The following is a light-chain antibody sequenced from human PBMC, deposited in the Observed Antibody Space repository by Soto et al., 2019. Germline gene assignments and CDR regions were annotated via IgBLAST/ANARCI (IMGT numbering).Light chain of an antibody. J-gene: IGKJ4*01. CDR1: QSVSSN. CDR2: VAS. V-gene: IGKV3-15*01. Sequence: EIVMTQSPATLSVSPGERATLSCRASQSVSSNLAWYQQKPGQTPKLLIYVASTRATGIPARFSGSGSGTEFNLTISSLQSEDFAVYSCQQYNVWPLTFGGGTKVEFK. CDR3: QQYNVWPLT.